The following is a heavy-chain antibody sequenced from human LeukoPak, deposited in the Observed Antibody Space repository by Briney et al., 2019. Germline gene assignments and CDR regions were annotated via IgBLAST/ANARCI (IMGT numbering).Heavy chain of an antibody. CDR1: GGSFSGYY. Sequence: SETLSLTCAVHGGSFSGYYWSWIRQPPGKGLEWIGEINHSGSTNYNPSLKSRVTISVDTSKNQFSLKLSSVTAADTAAYYCARSTARYCGGDCHNWFDPWGQGTLVTVSS. CDR3: ARSTARYCGGDCHNWFDP. D-gene: IGHD2-21*02. V-gene: IGHV4-34*01. J-gene: IGHJ5*02. CDR2: INHSGST.